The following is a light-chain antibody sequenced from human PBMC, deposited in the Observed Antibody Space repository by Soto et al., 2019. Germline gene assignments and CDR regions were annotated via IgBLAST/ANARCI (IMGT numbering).Light chain of an antibody. Sequence: QSVLTQPPSASGTPGQRVTISCSGGATNIGRNHVYWYQQFPGVAPRLLIYRNNQRPSGVPDRISGSKSGSSASLAISGLRSEDEADYYCATWDDSLSGHVGFGGGTKLTVL. CDR3: ATWDDSLSGHVG. J-gene: IGLJ2*01. V-gene: IGLV1-47*01. CDR1: ATNIGRNH. CDR2: RNN.